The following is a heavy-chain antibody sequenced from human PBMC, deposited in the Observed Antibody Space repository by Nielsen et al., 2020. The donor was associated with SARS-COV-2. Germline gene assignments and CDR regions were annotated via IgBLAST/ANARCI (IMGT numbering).Heavy chain of an antibody. Sequence: ASVKVSCKASGYTFTSYAMNWLRQAPGQGLEWMGWINTNTGNPTYAQGFTGRFVFSLDTSVSTAYLQISSLKAEDTAVYYRARERVGDSSGYSQVDYWGQGTLVTVSS. J-gene: IGHJ4*02. D-gene: IGHD3-22*01. V-gene: IGHV7-4-1*02. CDR3: ARERVGDSSGYSQVDY. CDR1: GYTFTSYA. CDR2: INTNTGNP.